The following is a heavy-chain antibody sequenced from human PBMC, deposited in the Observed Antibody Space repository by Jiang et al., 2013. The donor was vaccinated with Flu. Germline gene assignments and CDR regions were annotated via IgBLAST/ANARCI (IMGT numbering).Heavy chain of an antibody. V-gene: IGHV4-59*04. J-gene: IGHJ3*01. CDR2: LDYIGNA. D-gene: IGHD2-2*01. CDR3: ARGRYCSTSSCFWGAFDL. Sequence: SGLVKPSETLSLTCTVSGGSISSYYWSWIRQPPGKGLEWIGNLDYIGNAYYSPSLKSRVTISVDTSKNQFSLKVASMTAADTSVYYCARGRYCSTSSCFWGAFDLWGQGTLVTVSS. CDR1: GGSISSYY.